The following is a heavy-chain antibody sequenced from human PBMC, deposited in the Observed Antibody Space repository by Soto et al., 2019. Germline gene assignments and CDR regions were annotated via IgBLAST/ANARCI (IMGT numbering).Heavy chain of an antibody. Sequence: EVQLVESGGGLVKPGGSLRLSCAGSGFTFSTVWMNWGRRAPGTGLEWVGGIKSETDGGTIDYAEPVKGRFTISRDDSNNTLYLQMNSLKTEDTATYYCTPLALKYNSDWYPLSDWGQGTRVTVSS. J-gene: IGHJ4*02. CDR2: IKSETDGGTI. D-gene: IGHD6-19*01. V-gene: IGHV3-15*07. CDR1: GFTFSTVW. CDR3: TPLALKYNSDWYPLSD.